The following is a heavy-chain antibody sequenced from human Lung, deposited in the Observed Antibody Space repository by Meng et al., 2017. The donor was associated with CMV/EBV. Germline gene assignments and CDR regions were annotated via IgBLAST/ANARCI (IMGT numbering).Heavy chain of an antibody. V-gene: IGHV1-18*01. CDR3: ARVRTPPKAAAGDY. Sequence: SVXVSXXASGYTFTSYGISWVRQAPGQGLEWMGWISAYNGNTNYAQKLQGRVTMTTDTSTSTAYMELRSLRSDDTAVYYCARVRTPPKAAAGDYWGQGTLVXVSS. CDR2: ISAYNGNT. D-gene: IGHD6-13*01. J-gene: IGHJ4*02. CDR1: GYTFTSYG.